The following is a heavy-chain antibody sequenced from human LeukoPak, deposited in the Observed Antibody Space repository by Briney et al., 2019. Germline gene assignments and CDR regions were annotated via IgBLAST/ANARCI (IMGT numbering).Heavy chain of an antibody. V-gene: IGHV1-18*01. CDR1: GYTFTSYG. J-gene: IGHJ4*02. D-gene: IGHD2-8*01. CDR3: AIVYGDIVLMVYAISDY. CDR2: ISAYNGNT. Sequence: ASVKVSCKASGYTFTSYGISWVRQAPGQGLEWMGWISAYNGNTNYAQKLQGRVTMTTDTSTSTAYMELRSLRSDDTAVYYCAIVYGDIVLMVYAISDYWGQGTLVSVSS.